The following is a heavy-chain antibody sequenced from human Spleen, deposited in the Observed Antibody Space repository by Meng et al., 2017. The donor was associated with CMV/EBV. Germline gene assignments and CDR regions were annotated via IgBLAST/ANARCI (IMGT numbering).Heavy chain of an antibody. J-gene: IGHJ5*02. V-gene: IGHV2-5*02. D-gene: IGHD4-11*01. Sequence: ECVPSPVKPTQTPTLTSPSSGSSPGTIGVGVGWARQPPEKALEWIALIYWDEDKRYSPSLKSTLTITKYTSKNQVVLTMTNMDPVDTATYYCAHRDVYSNYRWFDPWGQGTLVTVSS. CDR3: AHRDVYSNYRWFDP. CDR2: IYWDEDK. CDR1: GSSPGTIGVG.